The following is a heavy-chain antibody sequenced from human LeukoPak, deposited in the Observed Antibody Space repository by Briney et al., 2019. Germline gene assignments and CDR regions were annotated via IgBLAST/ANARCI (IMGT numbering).Heavy chain of an antibody. V-gene: IGHV3-30*02. CDR3: AKAGWWELLDDAFDI. CDR2: IRYDGSNK. D-gene: IGHD1-26*01. Sequence: GGSLRLSCAASGFTFTSYWMHWVRQAPGKGLEWVAFIRYDGSNKYYADSVKGRFTISRDNSKNTLYLQMNSLRAEDMAVYYCAKAGWWELLDDAFDIWGQGTMVTVSS. J-gene: IGHJ3*02. CDR1: GFTFTSYW.